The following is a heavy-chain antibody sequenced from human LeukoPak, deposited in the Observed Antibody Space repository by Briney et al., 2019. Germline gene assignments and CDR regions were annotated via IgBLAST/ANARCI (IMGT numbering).Heavy chain of an antibody. J-gene: IGHJ4*02. V-gene: IGHV1-69*01. D-gene: IGHD3-22*01. CDR1: GGTFNSNA. Sequence: SVKVSCKTPGGTFNSNAISWVRQAPGQGLEWMGGIIPLLRTTNYAQKFQGRVTITADESTSTAYMELSSLRSEDTAVYYCATARHYDSSGYYYLDYWGQGTLVTVSS. CDR3: ATARHYDSSGYYYLDY. CDR2: IIPLLRTT.